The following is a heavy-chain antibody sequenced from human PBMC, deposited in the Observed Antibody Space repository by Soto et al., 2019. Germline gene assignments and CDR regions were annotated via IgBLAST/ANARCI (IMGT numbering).Heavy chain of an antibody. Sequence: QLQLQESGPGLVKPSETLSLTCTVSGGSISSSSYYWGWIRQPPGEGLEWIGSFYYTGSTYYNPSLKGRVTISMDTSKNQFSLKLSSVTAADTAIYYCARHQGFAVYFYDSSGYYPDYWGQGTLVTVSS. V-gene: IGHV4-39*01. CDR1: GGSISSSSYY. CDR3: ARHQGFAVYFYDSSGYYPDY. D-gene: IGHD3-22*01. J-gene: IGHJ4*02. CDR2: FYYTGST.